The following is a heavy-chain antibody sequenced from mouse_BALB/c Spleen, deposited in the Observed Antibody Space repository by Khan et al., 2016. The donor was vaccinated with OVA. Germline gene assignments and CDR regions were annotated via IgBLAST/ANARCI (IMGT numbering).Heavy chain of an antibody. CDR2: IWGDGNT. CDR1: GFSLTNYG. J-gene: IGHJ4*01. D-gene: IGHD1-2*01. CDR3: ARFATATRNYYAVDF. Sequence: QVQLKESGPGLVAPSQSLSITCTVSGFSLTNYGINWVRQPPGKGLEWLGVIWGDGNTNYHSDLKSRLSISKDNSKSQVFFILNRLQTDDTATSYCARFATATRNYYAVDFWGQGTSVTVSS. V-gene: IGHV2-3*01.